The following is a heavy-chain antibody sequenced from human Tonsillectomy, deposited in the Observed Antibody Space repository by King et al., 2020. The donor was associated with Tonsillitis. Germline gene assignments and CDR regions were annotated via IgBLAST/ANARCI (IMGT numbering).Heavy chain of an antibody. CDR1: GFTFRNYA. CDR3: ARDRGSRVLDIDY. D-gene: IGHD1-26*01. CDR2: ISYDGTNK. J-gene: IGHJ4*02. V-gene: IGHV3-30*04. Sequence: VQLVESGGGGVQPGRSLRLSCAASGFTFRNYAMHWVRKAPGKGLEWVAIISYDGTNKFYADSVKGRFTISRDSSKNTRYLQMNSLRAEDTAVYYCARDRGSRVLDIDYWGQGTLVTVSS.